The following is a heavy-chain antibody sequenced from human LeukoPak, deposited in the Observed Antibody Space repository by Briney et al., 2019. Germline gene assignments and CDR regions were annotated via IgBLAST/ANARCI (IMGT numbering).Heavy chain of an antibody. Sequence: GGSLRLSCAASGFTFSNAWMSWVRQAQGKGLEWVGRIKSKTDGGTTDYAAPVKGRFTISRDDSKNTLYLQMNSLKTEDTAVYYCTTGGRRYFDWLNYWGQGTLVTVSS. CDR2: IKSKTDGGTT. CDR3: TTGGRRYFDWLNY. CDR1: GFTFSNAW. J-gene: IGHJ4*02. D-gene: IGHD3-9*01. V-gene: IGHV3-15*01.